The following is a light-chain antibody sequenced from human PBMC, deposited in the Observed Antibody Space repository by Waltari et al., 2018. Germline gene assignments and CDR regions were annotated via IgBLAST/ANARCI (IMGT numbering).Light chain of an antibody. CDR1: QGVSSY. CDR3: QQYYSYPWT. Sequence: AIRMTQSPSSLSASTGDRVTITCRASQGVSSYLAWYQQKPGKAPNLLIYAGSTLQSGVPSRFSGSGSGTDFSLIISCLQSEDFATYYCQQYYSYPWTFGQGTKVEI. V-gene: IGKV1-8*01. CDR2: AGS. J-gene: IGKJ1*01.